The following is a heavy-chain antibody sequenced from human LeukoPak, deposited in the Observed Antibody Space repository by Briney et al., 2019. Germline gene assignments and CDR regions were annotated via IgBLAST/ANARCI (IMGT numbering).Heavy chain of an antibody. V-gene: IGHV4-31*02. CDR1: GGSISSADYY. Sequence: SETLSLTCTVSGGSISSADYYWSWFRQHPGKGLEWIGYICYSGRTYYNPSLKSRVSLSVDTSNNQFSLKLSSVTAADTAVYYCATHVPPRDSSGWYYFDYWGQGTLVTVSS. J-gene: IGHJ4*02. CDR3: ATHVPPRDSSGWYYFDY. CDR2: ICYSGRT. D-gene: IGHD6-19*01.